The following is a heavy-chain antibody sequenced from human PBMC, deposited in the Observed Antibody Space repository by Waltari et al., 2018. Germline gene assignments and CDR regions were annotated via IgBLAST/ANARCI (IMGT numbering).Heavy chain of an antibody. J-gene: IGHJ6*03. V-gene: IGHV3-23*04. Sequence: EVQLVESGGGLVQPGGALRLSCAASGFTFRSYAMSWVRRAPGKGLGWVSAIRGSGGSTYYADSVKGRFTLSRDNSKNTLYLQMHSLRAEDTAVYYCARGVEGVYYYMDVWGKGTTVTVSS. CDR3: ARGVEGVYYYMDV. CDR1: GFTFRSYA. CDR2: IRGSGGST.